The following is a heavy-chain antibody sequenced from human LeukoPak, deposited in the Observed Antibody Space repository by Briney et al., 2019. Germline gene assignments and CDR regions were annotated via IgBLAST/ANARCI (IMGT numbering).Heavy chain of an antibody. Sequence: SVKVSCKASGGTFSSYAISWVRQAPGQGLEWMGGIIPIFGTANYAQKFQGRVTITADESTSTAYMELSSLRSEDTAVYYCARVSTIFGVVIAGYFDYWGQGTLVTVSS. V-gene: IGHV1-69*13. CDR1: GGTFSSYA. D-gene: IGHD3-3*01. CDR2: IIPIFGTA. J-gene: IGHJ4*02. CDR3: ARVSTIFGVVIAGYFDY.